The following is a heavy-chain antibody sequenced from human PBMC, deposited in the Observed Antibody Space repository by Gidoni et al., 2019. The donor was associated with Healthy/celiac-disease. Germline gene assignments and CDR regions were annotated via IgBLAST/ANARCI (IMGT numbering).Heavy chain of an antibody. CDR2: ISGSGGST. CDR1: RFTFSSYA. Sequence: EVQLVESGGGLVQAGGSLRPSCAASRFTFSSYAMSWVRQAPGRWLEWVSAISGSGGSTYYADSVKGRFTISRDNSKTTLYLQMNSLRAEDTAVYYCAKALRTTWVIGPIYWGQGTLVTVSS. J-gene: IGHJ4*02. V-gene: IGHV3-23*04. CDR3: AKALRTTWVIGPIY. D-gene: IGHD3-22*01.